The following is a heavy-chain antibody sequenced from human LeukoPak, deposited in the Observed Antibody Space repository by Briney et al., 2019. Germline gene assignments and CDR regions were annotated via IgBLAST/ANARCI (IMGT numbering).Heavy chain of an antibody. CDR2: INHSGST. V-gene: IGHV4-34*01. D-gene: IGHD6-19*01. J-gene: IGHJ4*02. CDR1: GGSFSGYY. Sequence: SETLSLTCVVYGGSFSGYYWTWIRQPPGKGLEWIGEINHSGSTNYNPSLKSRVTISVDTSKNQFSLKLSSVTAADTAVYYCARAQGYSSGWYGARGTSRYFDYWGQVTLVTVSS. CDR3: ARAQGYSSGWYGARGTSRYFDY.